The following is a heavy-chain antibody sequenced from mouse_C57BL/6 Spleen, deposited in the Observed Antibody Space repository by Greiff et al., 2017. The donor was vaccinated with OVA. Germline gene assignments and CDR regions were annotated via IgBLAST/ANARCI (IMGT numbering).Heavy chain of an antibody. CDR1: GFTFSDYG. Sequence: EVKLQESGGGLVKPGGSLKLSCAASGFTFSDYGMHWVRQAPEKGLEWVAYISSGSSTIYYADTVKGRFTISRDNAKNTLFLQMTSLRSEDTAMYYCARNSGYYFDYWGQGTTLTVSS. J-gene: IGHJ2*01. CDR3: ARNSGYYFDY. V-gene: IGHV5-17*01. CDR2: ISSGSSTI.